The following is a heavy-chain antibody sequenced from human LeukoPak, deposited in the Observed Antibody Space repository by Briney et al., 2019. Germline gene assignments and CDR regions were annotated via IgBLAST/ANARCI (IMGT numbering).Heavy chain of an antibody. CDR2: ISNSSSYI. CDR3: ATIAAAGFWFDP. V-gene: IGHV3-21*01. CDR1: GFTFTTYA. D-gene: IGHD6-13*01. J-gene: IGHJ5*02. Sequence: GGSLRLSCAASGFTFTTYAMSWVRQAPGKGLEWVSSISNSSSYIYYADSVKGRFTISRDNAKNSLYLQMNSLRAEDTAVYYCATIAAAGFWFDPWGQGTLVTVSS.